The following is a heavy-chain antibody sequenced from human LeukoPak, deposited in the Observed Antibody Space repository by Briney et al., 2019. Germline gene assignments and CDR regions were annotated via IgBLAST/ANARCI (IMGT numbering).Heavy chain of an antibody. CDR3: ARNTAPGYGLDV. Sequence: RASVKVSCKASGYTFTGYYIHWVRQAPGQGFEWMGWIHPNSGATGYAQNFQGRVTMTRDTSISTAYMDLSRLRSDDTAVYYCARNTAPGYGLDVWGQGTPVTVSS. D-gene: IGHD5-18*01. V-gene: IGHV1-2*02. CDR2: IHPNSGAT. J-gene: IGHJ6*02. CDR1: GYTFTGYY.